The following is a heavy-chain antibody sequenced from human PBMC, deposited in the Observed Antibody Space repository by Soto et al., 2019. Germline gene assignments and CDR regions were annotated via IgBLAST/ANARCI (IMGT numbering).Heavy chain of an antibody. CDR1: GFTFSSYA. J-gene: IGHJ5*02. CDR3: AKDLNSRTPLNWFDP. V-gene: IGHV3-23*01. CDR2: ISGSGGTT. Sequence: GGSLRLSCAASGFTFSSYAMSWVRQAPGKGLEWVSAISGSGGTTYYADSVKGRFTISRDKSKNTLFLQMNSLRPEDTAVYYCAKDLNSRTPLNWFDPWGQGTLVTVSS. D-gene: IGHD2-2*01.